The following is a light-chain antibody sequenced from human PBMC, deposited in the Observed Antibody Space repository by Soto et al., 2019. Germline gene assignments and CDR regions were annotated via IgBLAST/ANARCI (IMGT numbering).Light chain of an antibody. V-gene: IGLV2-8*01. CDR2: EVS. Sequence: QSVLTQPPSASGSPGQSVTISCTGTSSDVGGYNYVSWYQQHPGKAPKLMIYEVSKRPSGVPDRFSGSKSGNTASLTVSGLQAEDEEDYYCYSYAGSNNGVFGGGTKLTVL. CDR1: SSDVGGYNY. J-gene: IGLJ3*02. CDR3: YSYAGSNNGV.